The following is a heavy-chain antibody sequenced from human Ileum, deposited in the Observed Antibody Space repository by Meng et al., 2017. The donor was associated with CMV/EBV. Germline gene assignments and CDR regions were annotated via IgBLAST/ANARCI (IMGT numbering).Heavy chain of an antibody. CDR1: GYTFTAKH. V-gene: IGHV1-2*02. J-gene: IGHJ4*02. CDR2: IYPQNGGT. CDR3: VKADWYFDF. D-gene: IGHD3-9*01. Sequence: QVKLVQSGTDVKKPGASVKVSCKTSGYTFTAKHLHGVRQAPGQGLEWMGWIYPQNGGTYFAQKFQGRVTMTSDTSTTTAYMELSSLTSDDTAIYYCVKADWYFDFWGQGTLVTVSS.